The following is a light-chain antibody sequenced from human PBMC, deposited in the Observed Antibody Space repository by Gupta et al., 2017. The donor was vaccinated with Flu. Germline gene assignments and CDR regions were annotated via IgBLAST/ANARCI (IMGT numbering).Light chain of an antibody. CDR3: QSYDDFLTGPCV. J-gene: IGLJ6*01. V-gene: IGLV1-40*01. CDR1: GSNFGVGYG. Sequence: IFFVASGSNFGVGYGVHWFQHLPGTAPKLLIYASANRPSGVPDRFSGSKSGSSASLGITGLQADDEAAYFCQSYDDFLTGPCVFGSGTKVTVL. CDR2: ASA.